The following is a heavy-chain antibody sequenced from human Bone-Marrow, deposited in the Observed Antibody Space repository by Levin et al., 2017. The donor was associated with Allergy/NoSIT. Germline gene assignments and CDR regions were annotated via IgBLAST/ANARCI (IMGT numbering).Heavy chain of an antibody. J-gene: IGHJ3*02. CDR2: VYSSGST. CDR1: GGSINGSY. V-gene: IGHV4-59*01. Sequence: SQTLSLTCTVSGGSINGSYWIWIRQPPGKGLEWIGYVYSSGSTNYNPSLKSRVTMSIDTSKNQFSLKLNSVSAADTARYYCARDGRGTGTDDAFDIWGQGTMVTVSS. CDR3: ARDGRGTGTDDAFDI. D-gene: IGHD1/OR15-1a*01.